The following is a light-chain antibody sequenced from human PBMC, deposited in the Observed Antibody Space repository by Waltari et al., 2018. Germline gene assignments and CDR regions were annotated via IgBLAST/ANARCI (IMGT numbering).Light chain of an antibody. CDR2: DVS. V-gene: IGLV2-14*03. CDR1: FSDVGAYAY. CDR3: SSYTTRGTWV. Sequence: QSALTQPASVSGSPGQSIPFPCTGAFSDVGAYAYVPWYQQLPGRAPNLLIYDVSHRPSGVSDRLSGSKSGNTASLTISGLQPEDEADYYCSSYTTRGTWVFGGGTKLTVL. J-gene: IGLJ3*02.